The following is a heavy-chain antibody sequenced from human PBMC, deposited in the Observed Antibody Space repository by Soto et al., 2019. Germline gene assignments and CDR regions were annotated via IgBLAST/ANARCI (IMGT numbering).Heavy chain of an antibody. Sequence: PSETLSLTCSASNVSITSSYWNWIRQSPGKGLEWIGFVYHTGTTKYNPSLKGRVTMSIDTSRNEFSLRLTSVTTADTAFYFCARDFAGRGPFDPWGPGTQVTVSS. J-gene: IGHJ5*01. D-gene: IGHD3-3*01. CDR1: NVSITSSY. V-gene: IGHV4-59*01. CDR3: ARDFAGRGPFDP. CDR2: VYHTGTT.